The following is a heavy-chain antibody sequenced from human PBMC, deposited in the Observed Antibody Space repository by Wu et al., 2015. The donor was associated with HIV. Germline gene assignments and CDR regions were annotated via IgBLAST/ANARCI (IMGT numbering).Heavy chain of an antibody. V-gene: IGHV1-69*05. CDR3: ATYPGWTGVLDAFDV. CDR1: GGSFSSYG. CDR2: VIPLFGVE. D-gene: IGHD6-19*01. J-gene: IGHJ3*01. Sequence: QVQLVQSGAEVKKPGSSVRVSCKASGGSFSSYGISWVRQAPGQGLEWMGGVIPLFGVESYAQKFHDRVKITTDESSITAYMDLSGLTSEDSAIYFCATYPGWTGVLDAFDVWGQGTMVIVSS.